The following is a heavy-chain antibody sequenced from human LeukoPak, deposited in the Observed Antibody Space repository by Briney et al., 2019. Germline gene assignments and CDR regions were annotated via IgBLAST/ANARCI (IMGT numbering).Heavy chain of an antibody. D-gene: IGHD1-26*01. V-gene: IGHV3-23*01. Sequence: PGGSLRLSCAASGFTFRSYAMNWVRQAPGKGLEWVSAISGSGSSTYYADSVKGRFTISRGNTKNTLYLQMNRLRAEDTAVYYCARSGTNYYYYYMDVWGKGTRSPSP. J-gene: IGHJ6*03. CDR1: GFTFRSYA. CDR2: ISGSGSST. CDR3: ARSGTNYYYYYMDV.